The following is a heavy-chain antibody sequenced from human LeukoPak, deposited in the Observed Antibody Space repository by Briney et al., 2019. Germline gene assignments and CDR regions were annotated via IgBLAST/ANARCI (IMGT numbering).Heavy chain of an antibody. CDR1: GGSISSYY. V-gene: IGHV4-59*01. CDR3: ARGDTVTAIRY. Sequence: SETLSLTCTVSGGSISSYYWSWIRQPPGKGLEWLGYIYYSGSTNYNPSLKSRVTISVDTSKNQFSLKLSSVTAADTAVYYCARGDTVTAIRYWGQGTLVTVSS. D-gene: IGHD2-21*02. CDR2: IYYSGST. J-gene: IGHJ4*02.